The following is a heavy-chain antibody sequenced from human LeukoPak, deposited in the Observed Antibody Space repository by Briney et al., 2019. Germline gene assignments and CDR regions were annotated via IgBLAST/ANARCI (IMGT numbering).Heavy chain of an antibody. V-gene: IGHV3-23*01. D-gene: IGHD2-21*02. CDR2: ISGGGDIT. CDR1: GFNFANHA. CDR3: VREGTPATANY. Sequence: GGSLRLSSAAPGFNFANHAMRSVRQTPGKVLEWVSAISGGGDITYYADSVTGRFTISRDNSKDTLFLQMHSLRPGDTAVYYCVREGTPATANYWGQGTLVTISS. J-gene: IGHJ4*02.